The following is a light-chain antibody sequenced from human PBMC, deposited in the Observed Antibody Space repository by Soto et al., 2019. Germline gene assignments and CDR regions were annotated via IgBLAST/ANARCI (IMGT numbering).Light chain of an antibody. CDR2: DAP. J-gene: IGKJ5*01. CDR1: QSVSSY. CDR3: KQYHNWTFS. Sequence: EIVLTQSPATLSLSPVERATLFCRASQSVSSYFAGYQQKPGQAPNLLIXDAPNRATGIPARFSGSGSGTDLTLTISGLQSEDSAVYFCKQYHNWTFSCGQGTRLEIK. V-gene: IGKV3-11*01.